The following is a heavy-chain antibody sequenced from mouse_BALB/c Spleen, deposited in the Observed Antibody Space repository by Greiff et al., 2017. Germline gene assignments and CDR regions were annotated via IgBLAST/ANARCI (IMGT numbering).Heavy chain of an antibody. Sequence: QVQLKQPGAELVKPGASVKLSCKASGYTFTSYWMHWVKQRPGQGLEWIGEIDPSDSYTNYNQKFKGKATLTVDKSSSTAYMQLSSLTSEDSAVYYCARLRGSSYYGSSDYWGQGTTLTVSS. J-gene: IGHJ2*01. V-gene: IGHV1-69*02. D-gene: IGHD1-1*01. CDR2: IDPSDSYT. CDR3: ARLRGSSYYGSSDY. CDR1: GYTFTSYW.